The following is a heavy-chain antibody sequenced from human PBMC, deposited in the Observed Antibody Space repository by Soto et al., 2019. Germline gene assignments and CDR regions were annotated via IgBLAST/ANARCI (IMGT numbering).Heavy chain of an antibody. CDR3: ARDGPYYYASRMDV. J-gene: IGHJ6*02. CDR2: LHSGGDT. Sequence: EVQLVESGGGLVQPGGSLRLSCVASGIPVSSNYMTWVRQAPGKALEWVSVLHSGGDTYYANSVKGRFTISRHDSTNTLFLQMNSLTAEDTAVYYCARDGPYYYASRMDVWGQGTTATVSS. D-gene: IGHD3-10*01. CDR1: GIPVSSNY. V-gene: IGHV3-53*04.